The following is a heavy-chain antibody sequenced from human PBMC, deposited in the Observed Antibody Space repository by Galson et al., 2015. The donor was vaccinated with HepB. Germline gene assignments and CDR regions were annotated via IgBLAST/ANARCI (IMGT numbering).Heavy chain of an antibody. CDR2: ISWNSGRI. D-gene: IGHD6-19*01. J-gene: IGHJ4*02. Sequence: SLRLSCAASGFTFDDDAMHWVRQAPGKGLEWVSGISWNSGRIGYADSVKGRFTISRDSAKNSLYLQMDGLRAEDTALYYCAKDFRYSSGWYDYWGQGTLVTVSS. V-gene: IGHV3-9*01. CDR1: GFTFDDDA. CDR3: AKDFRYSSGWYDY.